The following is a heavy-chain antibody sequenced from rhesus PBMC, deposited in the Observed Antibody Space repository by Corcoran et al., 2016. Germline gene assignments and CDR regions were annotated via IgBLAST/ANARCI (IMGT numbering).Heavy chain of an antibody. J-gene: IGHJ4*01. CDR3: ARDRGYSPFDY. CDR1: GYSISSGYG. Sequence: QVQLQESGPGLVKPSETLSLTCAVSGYSISSGYGWSRIRQPPGKGLEWIGYFGGSSGSTNYNPSLKSRVTISKDTSKNQFSLKLTSVTAADTAVYFCARDRGYSPFDYWGQGVLVTVSS. CDR2: FGGSSGST. V-gene: IGHV4-127*01. D-gene: IGHD5-30*01.